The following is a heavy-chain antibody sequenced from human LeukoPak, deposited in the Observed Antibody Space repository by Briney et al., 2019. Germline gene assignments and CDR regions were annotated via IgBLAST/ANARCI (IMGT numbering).Heavy chain of an antibody. D-gene: IGHD2-8*01. CDR1: GYTFTGYY. V-gene: IGHV1-2*02. Sequence: ASVKVSCKASGYTFTGYYMHWVRQAPGQGLEWMGWINPNSGGTNYAQKFQGRVTMTRDTSISTAYMELSRLRSDDTAVYYCARGPSHLLSKYYYYMDVWGKGTTVTISS. CDR2: INPNSGGT. J-gene: IGHJ6*03. CDR3: ARGPSHLLSKYYYYMDV.